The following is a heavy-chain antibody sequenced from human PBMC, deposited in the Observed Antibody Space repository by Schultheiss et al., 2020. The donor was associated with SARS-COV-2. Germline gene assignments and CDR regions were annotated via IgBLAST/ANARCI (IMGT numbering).Heavy chain of an antibody. CDR2: ISSSDDTI. CDR3: ARVAVTPRYYYYYMDV. Sequence: GGSLRLSCAASGFTFSSYEMNWVRQAPGKGLEWVSYISSSDDTIYYADSVKGRFTISRDNSKNTLYLQMNSLRPEDTAVYYCARVAVTPRYYYYYMDVWGKGTTVTVSS. D-gene: IGHD4-17*01. J-gene: IGHJ6*03. V-gene: IGHV3-48*03. CDR1: GFTFSSYE.